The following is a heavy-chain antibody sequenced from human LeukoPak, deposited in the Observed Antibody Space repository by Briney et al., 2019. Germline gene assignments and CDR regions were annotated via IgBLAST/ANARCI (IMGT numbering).Heavy chain of an antibody. CDR2: INPSGGST. V-gene: IGHV1-46*01. CDR3: ARQLRLRYNWFDP. CDR1: GYTFTSYY. D-gene: IGHD1-7*01. Sequence: GASVKVSCKASGYTFTSYYTHWVRQAPGQGLEWMGIINPSGGSTGYAQKFQGRVTMTRDTSTSTVYMELSSLRSEDTAVYYCARQLRLRYNWFDPWGQGTLVTVSS. J-gene: IGHJ5*02.